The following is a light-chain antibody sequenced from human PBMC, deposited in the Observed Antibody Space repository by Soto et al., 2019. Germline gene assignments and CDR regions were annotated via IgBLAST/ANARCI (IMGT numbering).Light chain of an antibody. J-gene: IGKJ5*01. V-gene: IGKV3-11*01. CDR2: DAS. CDR3: QHLRA. Sequence: EFTLTQSPATLSLSPGDRATLSCRASQSINIFLAWYQHRPGQAPRHLIDDASNRATGIPARFSGSGSGTDFTLTISSLEPEDFAVYYCQHLRAFGQGTRLEIK. CDR1: QSINIF.